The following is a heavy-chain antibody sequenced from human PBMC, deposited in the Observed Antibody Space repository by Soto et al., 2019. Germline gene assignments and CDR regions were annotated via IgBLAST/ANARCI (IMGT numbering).Heavy chain of an antibody. Sequence: PGGSLRLSCSASGFTFSSYAMHWVRQAPGKGLEYVSAISSNGGSTYYADSVKGRFTISRDNSKNTLYLQMSSLRAEYTAVYYCVKDTHVGEDMVVVPAANRPYIQQWGQGX. CDR1: GFTFSSYA. CDR2: ISSNGGST. D-gene: IGHD2-2*01. CDR3: VKDTHVGEDMVVVPAANRPYIQQ. V-gene: IGHV3-64D*06. J-gene: IGHJ1*01.